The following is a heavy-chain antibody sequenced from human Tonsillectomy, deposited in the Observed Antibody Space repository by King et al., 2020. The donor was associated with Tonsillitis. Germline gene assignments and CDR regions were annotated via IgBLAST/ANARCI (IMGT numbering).Heavy chain of an antibody. D-gene: IGHD3-22*01. CDR3: AREYYYDSSGDY. V-gene: IGHV3-21*01. CDR2: IISSSGYI. CDR1: GFTFISYS. J-gene: IGHJ4*02. Sequence: VQLVESGGALVKPGGSLSLPCEASGFTFISYSMNWVPQAPGRGLEGASSIISSSGYIYYADSVKGRFTISRDNAKNSLYLQMNSLRAEDTAVYYCAREYYYDSSGDYWGQGTLVTVSS.